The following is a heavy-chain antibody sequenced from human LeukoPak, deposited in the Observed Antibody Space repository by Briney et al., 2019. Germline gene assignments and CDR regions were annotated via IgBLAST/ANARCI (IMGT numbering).Heavy chain of an antibody. Sequence: GGSLRLSCAASGFPFSSYAMSWVRQAPGKGLEWVSGISGSDGNTYYADSVKGRFTISRDNSKNTLYLQMTSLRAEDTAVYYCASESVAVAGYMDVWGKGTTVTVSS. CDR3: ASESVAVAGYMDV. V-gene: IGHV3-23*01. J-gene: IGHJ6*03. CDR1: GFPFSSYA. D-gene: IGHD6-19*01. CDR2: ISGSDGNT.